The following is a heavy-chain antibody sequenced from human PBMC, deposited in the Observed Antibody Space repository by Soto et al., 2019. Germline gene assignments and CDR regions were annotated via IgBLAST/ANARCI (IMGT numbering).Heavy chain of an antibody. V-gene: IGHV1-24*01. CDR2: FDPEDGET. CDR1: GYTLTELS. CDR3: ATERLHCSGGSCYYYDAFDI. D-gene: IGHD2-15*01. Sequence: QVQLVQSGAEVKKPGASVKASCKVSGYTLTELSMHWVRQAPGKGLEWMGGFDPEDGETIYAQKFQGRVTMTEDTSTDTAYMELSSLRSEDTAVYYCATERLHCSGGSCYYYDAFDIWGQGTMVTVSS. J-gene: IGHJ3*02.